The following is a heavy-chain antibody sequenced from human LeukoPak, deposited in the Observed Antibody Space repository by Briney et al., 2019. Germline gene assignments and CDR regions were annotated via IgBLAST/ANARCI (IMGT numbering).Heavy chain of an antibody. Sequence: GGSLRLSCAVSGITLRNYGMSWVRQAPGKGLEWVAGMSDSGGRTNYADSVKGRFTISRDNPKNTLYLQMNSLRAEDTAVYFCARRGVVIRVILVGFHKEAYYFDSWGQGALVTVSS. J-gene: IGHJ4*02. CDR3: ARRGVVIRVILVGFHKEAYYFDS. CDR2: MSDSGGRT. V-gene: IGHV3-23*01. D-gene: IGHD3-22*01. CDR1: GITLRNYG.